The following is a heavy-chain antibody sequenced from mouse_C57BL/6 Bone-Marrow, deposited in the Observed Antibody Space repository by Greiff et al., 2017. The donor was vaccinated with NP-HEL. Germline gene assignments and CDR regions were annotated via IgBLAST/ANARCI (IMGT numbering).Heavy chain of an antibody. D-gene: IGHD1-1*01. V-gene: IGHV1-80*01. CDR2: IYPGGGAT. Sequence: QVQLQQSGAELVKPGASVKISCKASGYAFSSYGMNWVKQRPGKGLEWIGQIYPGGGATNYDGKFKGKATLTADKSSSTAYMQLSSLTSEDSAFDFCARYGSSYLFDYWGQGTTLTVSS. CDR3: ARYGSSYLFDY. CDR1: GYAFSSYG. J-gene: IGHJ2*01.